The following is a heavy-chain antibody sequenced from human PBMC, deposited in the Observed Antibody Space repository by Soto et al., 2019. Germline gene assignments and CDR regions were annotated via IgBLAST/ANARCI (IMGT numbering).Heavy chain of an antibody. J-gene: IGHJ5*01. CDR2: INAGNGNT. Sequence: ASVKVFCKASGYTFTSYAMHWVRQAPGQRLEWMGWINAGNGNTKYSQKFQGRVTITRDTSNNQFSLQLNSVTPDDTAVYYCARLVGNSWLDSWGQGTLVTVSS. CDR1: GYTFTSYA. CDR3: ARLVGNSWLDS. D-gene: IGHD2-2*01. V-gene: IGHV1-3*01.